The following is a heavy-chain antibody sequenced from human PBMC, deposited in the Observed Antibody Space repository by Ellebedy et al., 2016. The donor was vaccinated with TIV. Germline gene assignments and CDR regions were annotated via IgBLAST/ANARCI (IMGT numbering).Heavy chain of an antibody. CDR3: WTPGLVGAPT. CDR2: ISGSGGST. V-gene: IGHV3-23*01. CDR1: GFTFSNYA. J-gene: IGHJ4*02. Sequence: GESLKISCAASGFTFSNYAMSWVRQAPGKGLEWVSAISGSGGSTYYADSVKGRFTISRDNSKNTLYLQMNSLRAEDTAVYYCWTPGLVGAPTWGQGTLVTVSS. D-gene: IGHD1-26*01.